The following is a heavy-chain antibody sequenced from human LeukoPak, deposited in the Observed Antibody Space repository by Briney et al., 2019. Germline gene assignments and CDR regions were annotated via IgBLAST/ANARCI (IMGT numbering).Heavy chain of an antibody. V-gene: IGHV3-74*01. CDR2: INSDGSST. J-gene: IGHJ4*02. D-gene: IGHD3-22*01. CDR3: AREGSYYYYDSSGYYSGLFDY. Sequence: GGSLRLSCAASGFTFSNYWMHWVRQAPGKGLVWVSRINSDGSSTSYADSVKGRFTISRDNAKNTLYLQMNSLRAEDTAVYYCAREGSYYYYDSSGYYSGLFDYWGQGTLVTVSS. CDR1: GFTFSNYW.